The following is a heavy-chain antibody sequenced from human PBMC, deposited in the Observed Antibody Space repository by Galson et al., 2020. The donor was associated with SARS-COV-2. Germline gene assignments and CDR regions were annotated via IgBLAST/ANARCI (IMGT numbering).Heavy chain of an antibody. Sequence: KIGESLKISCAASGFTFSDYYMSWIRQAPGKGLEWVSYISSSGSTIYYADSVKGRFTISRDNAKNSLYLQMNSLRAEDTAVYYCARGDVVVPAEETYYYYGMDVWGQGTTVTVSS. D-gene: IGHD2-2*01. CDR3: ARGDVVVPAEETYYYYGMDV. V-gene: IGHV3-11*01. J-gene: IGHJ6*02. CDR2: ISSSGSTI. CDR1: GFTFSDYY.